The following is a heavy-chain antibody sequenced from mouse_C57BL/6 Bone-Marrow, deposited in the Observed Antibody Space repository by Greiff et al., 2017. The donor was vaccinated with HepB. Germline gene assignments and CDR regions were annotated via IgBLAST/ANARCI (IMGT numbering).Heavy chain of an antibody. D-gene: IGHD2-12*01. CDR3: ARYCYYDFDY. CDR2: IHPNSGST. Sequence: QVQLQQSGAELVKPGASVKLSCKASGYTFTSYWMHWVKQRPGQGLEWIGMIHPNSGSTNYNEKFKSKATLTVDKSSSTAYMQLSSLTSEDSAVYYCARYCYYDFDYWGQGTTLTVSS. V-gene: IGHV1-64*01. CDR1: GYTFTSYW. J-gene: IGHJ2*01.